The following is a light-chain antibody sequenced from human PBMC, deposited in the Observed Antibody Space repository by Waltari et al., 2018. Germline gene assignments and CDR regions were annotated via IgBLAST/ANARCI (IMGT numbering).Light chain of an antibody. CDR3: SSQSSNDVVL. Sequence: QSALTQPASVSGSPGQSVTIFCAGTSNDVGGYNSVSWYQEHPGQAPRVIIYDVSDRPSGVSDSFSGSNSGDTASLTISGLQAEDEADYYCSSQSSNDVVLFGGGTKLTVL. V-gene: IGLV2-14*01. J-gene: IGLJ2*01. CDR1: SNDVGGYNS. CDR2: DVS.